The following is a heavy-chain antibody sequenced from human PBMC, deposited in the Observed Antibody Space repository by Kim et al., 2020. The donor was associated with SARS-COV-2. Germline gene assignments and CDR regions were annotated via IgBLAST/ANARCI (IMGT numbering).Heavy chain of an antibody. CDR3: ARHRLPGYGMDV. J-gene: IGHJ6*02. Sequence: RYSPSFQGQVTISADKSTSTGYLQWSRLKASDTAMYYCARHRLPGYGMDVWGQGTTVTVSS. V-gene: IGHV5-51*01. D-gene: IGHD2-2*01.